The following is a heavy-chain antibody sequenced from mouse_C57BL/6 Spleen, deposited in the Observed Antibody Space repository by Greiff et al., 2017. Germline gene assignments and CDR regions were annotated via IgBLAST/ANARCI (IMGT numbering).Heavy chain of an antibody. D-gene: IGHD1-1*01. CDR3: ARGDGSSCCWYFDV. CDR2: IYPCDGDT. V-gene: IGHV1-80*01. Sequence: QVQLQQSGAELVKPGASVKISCKASGYAFSSYWMHWVKQRPGKGLEWIGQIYPCDGDTNYNGKFKGKATLTVDKSSSTAYMQLSSLSSEYSAVYLGARGDGSSCCWYFDVWGTGTTVTVSS. J-gene: IGHJ1*03. CDR1: GYAFSSYW.